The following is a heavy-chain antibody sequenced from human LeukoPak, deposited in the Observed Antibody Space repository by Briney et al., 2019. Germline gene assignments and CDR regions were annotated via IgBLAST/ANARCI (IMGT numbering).Heavy chain of an antibody. CDR1: GFTFRNYA. D-gene: IGHD2-15*01. V-gene: IGHV3-23*01. CDR2: ISGSGGNT. CDR3: AKEDLVVVAATGNGFDI. J-gene: IGHJ3*02. Sequence: GGSLRLSCAASGFTFRNYAMSWVRQAPGRRLAWVSSISGSGGNTYYADSVKGRFSISRDNSKNTLSLQMNSLRAEDTAIYYCAKEDLVVVAATGNGFDIWGQGTMVTVSS.